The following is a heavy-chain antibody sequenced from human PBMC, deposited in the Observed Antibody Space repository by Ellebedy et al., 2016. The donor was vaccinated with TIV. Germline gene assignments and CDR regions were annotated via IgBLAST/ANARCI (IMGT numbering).Heavy chain of an antibody. Sequence: SETLSLTCAVSGGSISSYSYYWGWIRQPPGKGLECIGLIYYSGSTFYNPSLKSRVTISLAASKNHVSLKLSSVTDADTAVYYCASGDYDTLTGETSTGDFACWGQGTPVTVSS. CDR1: GGSISSYSYY. V-gene: IGHV4-39*07. D-gene: IGHD3-9*01. J-gene: IGHJ4*02. CDR3: ASGDYDTLTGETSTGDFAC. CDR2: IYYSGST.